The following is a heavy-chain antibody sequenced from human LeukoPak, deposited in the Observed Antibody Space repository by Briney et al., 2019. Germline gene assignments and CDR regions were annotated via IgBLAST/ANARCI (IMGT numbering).Heavy chain of an antibody. J-gene: IGHJ5*02. D-gene: IGHD1-26*01. CDR1: GFTFSYYW. CDR2: INTDGSST. V-gene: IGHV3-74*01. CDR3: ARLVITGRLDP. Sequence: GGSLRLSCTASGFTFSYYWMHWVRQAPGKGPVWVSRINTDGSSTTCADSVKGRFTISRDNAKNTLYLQMNSLRAEDTAVYYCARLVITGRLDPWGQGTLVTVSS.